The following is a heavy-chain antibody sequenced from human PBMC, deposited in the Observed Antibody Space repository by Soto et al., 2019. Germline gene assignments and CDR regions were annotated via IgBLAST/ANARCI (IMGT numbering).Heavy chain of an antibody. CDR2: INSDGSST. CDR3: ARDERHTYYYDSSGYPIDY. J-gene: IGHJ4*02. CDR1: GFPCSSYC. Sequence: PGVFLTISSAAAGFPCSSYCMRWIRPAPGKGLVWVSRINSDGSSTSYADSVKGRFTISRDNAKNTLYLQMNSLRAEDTAVYYCARDERHTYYYDSSGYPIDYWGQGTLVPVSS. V-gene: IGHV3-74*01. D-gene: IGHD3-22*01.